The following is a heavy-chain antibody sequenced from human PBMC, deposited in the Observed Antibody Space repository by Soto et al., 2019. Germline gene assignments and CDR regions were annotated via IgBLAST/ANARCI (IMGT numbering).Heavy chain of an antibody. J-gene: IGHJ5*02. Sequence: SETMSVTCTVAGGYISSSSDYWGWINQPPGKGLEGIGSIYYSGSTYYNPSLKSRVTISVDTSKNQFSLKLSSVTAADTAVYYCARHPYDFWSGYYRKKHFGWFDPWGQGTLVTVSS. CDR1: GGYISSSSDY. D-gene: IGHD3-3*01. CDR2: IYYSGST. V-gene: IGHV4-39*01. CDR3: ARHPYDFWSGYYRKKHFGWFDP.